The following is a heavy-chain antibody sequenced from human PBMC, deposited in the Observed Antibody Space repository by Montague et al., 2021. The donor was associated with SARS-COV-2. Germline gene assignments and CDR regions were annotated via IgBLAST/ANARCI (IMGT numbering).Heavy chain of an antibody. CDR2: IYYRGST. D-gene: IGHD6-19*01. CDR3: ATQEDPSGWIPGPFDF. V-gene: IGHV4-39*01. J-gene: IGHJ4*02. CDR1: GGSISSSSYY. Sequence: SETLSLTCTVSGGSISSSSYYWAWIRQPPGKGLEWIGSIYYRGSTYYNPSLKSRVFISVDTSKNQLSLTLNSVTAADTAVYYCATQEDPSGWIPGPFDFWGQGTLLSVSS.